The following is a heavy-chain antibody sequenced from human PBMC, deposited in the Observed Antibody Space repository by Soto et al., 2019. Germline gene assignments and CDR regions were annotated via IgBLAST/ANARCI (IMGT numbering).Heavy chain of an antibody. CDR2: IYFTGST. Sequence: SETLSLTCTVSGDTVNNGDYFWSWIRQSPGKGLAWLGYIYFTGSTYYSPSLKSRLHISMDKSKNHFSLEMTSVTAADTAVYPCVREGGDNWFDPWGQGHRGTLSS. CDR1: GDTVNNGDYF. V-gene: IGHV4-30-4*01. J-gene: IGHJ5*02. D-gene: IGHD3-16*01. CDR3: VREGGDNWFDP.